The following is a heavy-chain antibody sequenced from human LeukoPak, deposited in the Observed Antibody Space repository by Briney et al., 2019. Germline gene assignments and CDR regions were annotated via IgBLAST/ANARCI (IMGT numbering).Heavy chain of an antibody. CDR2: ISGSGGST. V-gene: IGHV3-23*01. CDR1: GFTFSSYA. D-gene: IGHD1-26*01. CDR3: ATESGTYSGTCFDY. J-gene: IGHJ4*02. Sequence: GGSLRPSCAASGFTFSSYAMSWVRQAPGKGLEWVSAISGSGGSTYYADSVKGRFTISRDNAKNSLYLQMNSLRAEDTAVYYCATESGTYSGTCFDYWGQGNLVTVSS.